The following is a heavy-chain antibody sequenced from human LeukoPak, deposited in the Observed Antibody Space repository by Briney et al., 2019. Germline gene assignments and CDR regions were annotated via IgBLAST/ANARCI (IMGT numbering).Heavy chain of an antibody. CDR3: ARGRRLWFGDLWSHLFDY. CDR1: GYTFAGYY. J-gene: IGHJ4*02. CDR2: INPNSGGT. V-gene: IGHV1-2*02. Sequence: ASVKVSCKASGYTFAGYYMHWVRQAPGQGIEWMGWINPNSGGTNYAQKFQGRVTMTRDTSISTAYMELSRLRSDDTAVYYCARGRRLWFGDLWSHLFDYWGQGTLVTVSS. D-gene: IGHD3-10*01.